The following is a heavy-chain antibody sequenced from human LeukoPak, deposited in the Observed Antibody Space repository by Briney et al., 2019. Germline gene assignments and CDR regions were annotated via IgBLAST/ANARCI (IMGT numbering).Heavy chain of an antibody. V-gene: IGHV4-30-4*08. Sequence: PSQTLSLTCTVSGGSISSGDYYWSWIRQPPWKGLEWIGYIYYSGSTYYNPSLKSRVTISVDTSKNQFSLKLSSVTAADTAVYYCARGVEEPAAGKRWFDPWGQGTLVTVSS. CDR1: GGSISSGDYY. CDR2: IYYSGST. J-gene: IGHJ5*02. D-gene: IGHD6-13*01. CDR3: ARGVEEPAAGKRWFDP.